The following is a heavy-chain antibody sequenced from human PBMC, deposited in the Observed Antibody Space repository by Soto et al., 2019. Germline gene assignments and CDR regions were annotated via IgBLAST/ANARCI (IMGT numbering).Heavy chain of an antibody. CDR1: AGSITTSY. V-gene: IGHV4-59*01. J-gene: IGHJ5*02. D-gene: IGHD3-22*01. Sequence: WETLSLTCTVSAGSITTSYWSWIRQPLGKALEWIGYISYRGSTNYNPSLKSRLTISIDTSKSQISLKLTSMTTADTAVYYCASSGIVGREVNTWFDPWGQGTLVTVSS. CDR2: ISYRGST. CDR3: ASSGIVGREVNTWFDP.